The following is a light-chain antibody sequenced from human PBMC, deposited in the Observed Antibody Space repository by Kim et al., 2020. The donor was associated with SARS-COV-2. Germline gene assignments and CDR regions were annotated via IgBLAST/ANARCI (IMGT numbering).Light chain of an antibody. CDR1: SSNVGAGYD. V-gene: IGLV1-40*01. Sequence: QRVTISWTGSSSNVGAGYDVHWYQQLPGTAPRLLIFGNSNRPSGVPDRFSGSKSGTSASLAITGLRTEDEAVYYCQSHDSSLSGSVFGGGTKVTVL. J-gene: IGLJ2*01. CDR2: GNS. CDR3: QSHDSSLSGSV.